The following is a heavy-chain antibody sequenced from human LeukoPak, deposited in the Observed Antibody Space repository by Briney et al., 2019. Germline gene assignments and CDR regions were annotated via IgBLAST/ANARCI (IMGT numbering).Heavy chain of an antibody. V-gene: IGHV3-7*01. J-gene: IGHJ4*02. D-gene: IGHD5-18*01. CDR1: GFTFSSYS. CDR2: IKNDGTVK. CDR3: AKDSYSKGDY. Sequence: GGSLRLSCAASGFTFSSYSMHWVRQAPGKGLEWVANIKNDGTVKNYVDSVKGRFTISRDNAKNSLYLQMNSLRAEDTGVYYCAKDSYSKGDYWGQGVLVTVSS.